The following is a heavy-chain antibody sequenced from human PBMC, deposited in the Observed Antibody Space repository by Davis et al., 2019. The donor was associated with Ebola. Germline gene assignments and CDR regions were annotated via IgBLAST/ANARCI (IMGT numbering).Heavy chain of an antibody. Sequence: GGSLRLSCAASGFSFSSYWMSWVRQAPGKGLEWVSAISGSGGGTYYADSVKGRFTISRDNSKNTLYLQMNSLRAEDTAVYYCGGNNRYYYYGMDVWGKGTTVTVSS. CDR1: GFSFSSYW. J-gene: IGHJ6*04. V-gene: IGHV3-23*01. CDR2: ISGSGGGT. D-gene: IGHD1/OR15-1a*01. CDR3: GGNNRYYYYGMDV.